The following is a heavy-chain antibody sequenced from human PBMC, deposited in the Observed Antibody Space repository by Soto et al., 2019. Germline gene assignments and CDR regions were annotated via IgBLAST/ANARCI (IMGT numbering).Heavy chain of an antibody. CDR1: GFTFDDYA. V-gene: IGHV3-9*01. D-gene: IGHD6-13*01. Sequence: EVQLVESGGGLVHPGRSLRLYCAASGFTFDDYAMHWVRQVPGKGLEWVSGLNWNSGSIGYADSVKGRFAISRDNAKNSLHLQMNSLRAEYTAFYYCVKDESINWYSGHFRHWGQGTLVTVSS. CDR2: LNWNSGSI. CDR3: VKDESINWYSGHFRH. J-gene: IGHJ1*01.